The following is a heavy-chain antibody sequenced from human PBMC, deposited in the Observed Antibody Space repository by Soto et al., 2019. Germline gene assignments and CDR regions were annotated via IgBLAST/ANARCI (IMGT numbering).Heavy chain of an antibody. CDR1: GGSISNQY. D-gene: IGHD3-22*01. Sequence: PSETLSLTCTVSGGSISNQYWSWIRQPAGKGLEWIGRFYSSRNTNYNPSLKSRATMSVDTSKNQFSLKLASVTAADTAVYYCARDRSGYYHFDYWGQGTLVTVSS. J-gene: IGHJ4*01. V-gene: IGHV4-4*07. CDR2: FYSSRNT. CDR3: ARDRSGYYHFDY.